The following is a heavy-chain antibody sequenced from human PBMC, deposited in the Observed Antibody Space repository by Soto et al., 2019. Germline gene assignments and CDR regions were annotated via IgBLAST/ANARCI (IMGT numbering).Heavy chain of an antibody. CDR1: GGSISSGGYS. CDR3: ARDQLEGNWFDP. V-gene: IGHV4-30-2*01. D-gene: IGHD1-1*01. CDR2: IYHSGST. J-gene: IGHJ5*02. Sequence: QLQLQESGSGLVRPSQTLSLTCAVSGGSISSGGYSWNWIRQPPGKGLAWIGYIYHSGSTLYNPSRKRRLPLSRTKSKTQFSLKRSSVTAADTDVYYCARDQLEGNWFDPWGQGTLVTVSS.